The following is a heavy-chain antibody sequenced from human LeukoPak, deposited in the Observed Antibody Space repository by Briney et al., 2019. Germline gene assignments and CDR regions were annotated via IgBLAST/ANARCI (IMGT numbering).Heavy chain of an antibody. J-gene: IGHJ4*02. CDR1: GFTFSRYS. D-gene: IGHD6-13*01. Sequence: GGSLRLSCAASGFTFSRYSMNWVRQAPGKGLEWVSLITSSSNYIYYADSVKGRFTISRDNAKNSLYLEMNSLRAEDTAVYYCARRWSFDYWGQGTLVTVSS. CDR3: ARRWSFDY. V-gene: IGHV3-21*01. CDR2: ITSSSNYI.